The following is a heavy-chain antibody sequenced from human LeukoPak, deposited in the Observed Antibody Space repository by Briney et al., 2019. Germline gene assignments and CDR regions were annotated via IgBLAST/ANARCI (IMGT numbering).Heavy chain of an antibody. CDR3: ARLDYYGSGSYYDY. J-gene: IGHJ4*02. Sequence: GGSLRLSCAASGFTFSDYYMSWIRQAPGEGLEWVSYISSSGSTIYYADSVKGRFTISRDNAKDSLYLQMNSLRAEDTAVYYCARLDYYGSGSYYDYWGQGTLVTVSS. V-gene: IGHV3-11*04. CDR2: ISSSGSTI. CDR1: GFTFSDYY. D-gene: IGHD3-10*01.